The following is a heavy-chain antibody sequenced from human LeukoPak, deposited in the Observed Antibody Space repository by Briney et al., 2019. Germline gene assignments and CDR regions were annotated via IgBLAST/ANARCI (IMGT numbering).Heavy chain of an antibody. V-gene: IGHV3-21*01. CDR1: GFTFSSYS. CDR2: ISSSSSYI. D-gene: IGHD1-26*01. J-gene: IGHJ3*02. CDR3: ARDRQVRPGPKWELRHDAFDI. Sequence: GGSLRLSCAASGFTFSSYSMNWVRQAPGKGLEWVSSISSSSSYIYYADSVKGRFTISRDNAKNSLYLQMNSLRAEDTAVYYCARDRQVRPGPKWELRHDAFDIWGQGTMVTVSS.